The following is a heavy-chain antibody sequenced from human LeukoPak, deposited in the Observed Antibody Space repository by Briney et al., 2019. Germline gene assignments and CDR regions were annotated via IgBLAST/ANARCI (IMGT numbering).Heavy chain of an antibody. V-gene: IGHV4-39*07. CDR3: ARGRYYFDY. CDR1: GGSISSSSYY. J-gene: IGHJ4*02. CDR2: IYYSGST. Sequence: SETLSLTCTVSGGSISSSSYYWGWIRQPPGKGLEWIGSIYYSGSTYYNPSLKSRVTISVDTSKNQFSLKLSSVTAADTAEYYCARGRYYFDYWGQGTLDTVSS.